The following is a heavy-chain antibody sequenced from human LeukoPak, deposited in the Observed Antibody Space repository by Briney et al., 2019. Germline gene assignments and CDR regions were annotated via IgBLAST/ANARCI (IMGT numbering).Heavy chain of an antibody. CDR1: GYTLTELS. Sequence: ASVKVSCKVSGYTLTELSLHWVRQAPGQGLEWMGWINPNSGGTNYAQKFQGRVTMTRDTSISTAYMELSRLRSDDTAVYYCARAGDYDILTGYYSGKFDPWGQGTLVTVSS. CDR3: ARAGDYDILTGYYSGKFDP. V-gene: IGHV1-2*02. CDR2: INPNSGGT. D-gene: IGHD3-9*01. J-gene: IGHJ5*02.